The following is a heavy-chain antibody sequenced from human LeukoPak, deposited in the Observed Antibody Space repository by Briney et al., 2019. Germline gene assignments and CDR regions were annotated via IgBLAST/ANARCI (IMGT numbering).Heavy chain of an antibody. D-gene: IGHD3-16*01. J-gene: IGHJ3*02. CDR1: GFTFSSYA. CDR2: ISGSGGST. Sequence: GGSLRLSCAASGFTFSSYAMSWVRQAPGKGLEWVSAISGSGGSTYYADSVKGRFTISRDNSKNTLYLQMNSLRAEDTAVYYCAKVMMITFGGVIHAFDIWGQGTMVTVSS. CDR3: AKVMMITFGGVIHAFDI. V-gene: IGHV3-23*01.